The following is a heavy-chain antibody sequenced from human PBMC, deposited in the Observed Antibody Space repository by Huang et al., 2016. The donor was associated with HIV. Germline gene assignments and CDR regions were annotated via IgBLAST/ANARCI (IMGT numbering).Heavy chain of an antibody. V-gene: IGHV1-3*01. D-gene: IGHD2-2*03. CDR3: ARAARGDGYQGAFDV. CDR2: IPPGSGPI. CDR1: GYTFTAYG. J-gene: IGHJ3*01. Sequence: QVLLVQSGAEVKRPGASVKLSCRASGYTFTAYGIHWLRRAPGQSLQWMGWIPPGSGPIPFSQGFQGRMTISRDTSANTVYMELSNISPGDTATYYCARAARGDGYQGAFDVWGQGTVVTASS.